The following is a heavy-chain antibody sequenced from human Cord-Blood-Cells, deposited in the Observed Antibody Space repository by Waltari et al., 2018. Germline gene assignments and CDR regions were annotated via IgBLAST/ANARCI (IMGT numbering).Heavy chain of an antibody. CDR3: ARDQTRGSYLY. CDR1: GYSISSGYY. Sequence: QVQLQESGPGLVKPSETLSLTCTVPGYSISSGYYWGWIRQPPGKGLEWIGSIYHSGSTYYNPSLKSRVTISVDTSKNQFSLKLSSVTAADTAVYYCARDQTRGSYLYWGQGTLVTVSS. D-gene: IGHD1-26*01. CDR2: IYHSGST. J-gene: IGHJ4*02. V-gene: IGHV4-38-2*02.